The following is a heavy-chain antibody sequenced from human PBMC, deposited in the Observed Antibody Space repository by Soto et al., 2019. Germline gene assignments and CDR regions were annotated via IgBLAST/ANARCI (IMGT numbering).Heavy chain of an antibody. CDR3: ARDLATGDGDALAI. CDR1: GYTFTSYG. J-gene: IGHJ3*02. Sequence: QVQLVQSGAEVKKPGATVKVSCKASGYTFTSYGISWVRQAPGQGLEWMGWISAYNGNTNYAPKLQGRVTMTTDTSTSTDYMALRSLRSAATVVYYGARDLATGDGDALAIWGQGTMVTVCS. D-gene: IGHD5-12*01. CDR2: ISAYNGNT. V-gene: IGHV1-18*01.